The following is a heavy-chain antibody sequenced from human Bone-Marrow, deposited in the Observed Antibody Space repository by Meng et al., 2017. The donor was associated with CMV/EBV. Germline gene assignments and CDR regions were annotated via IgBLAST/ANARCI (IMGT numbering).Heavy chain of an antibody. J-gene: IGHJ4*02. V-gene: IGHV3-66*02. CDR3: ASTTVLYSGYEGAANDN. Sequence: GESLKISCAASGFTFSSYSMNWVRQAPGKGLEWVSVIYSGGSTYYADSAKGRFTISRDNSKNTLYLQMNSLRAEDTAVYYCASTTVLYSGYEGAANDNWGQGTLVTVSS. CDR1: GFTFSSYS. D-gene: IGHD5-12*01. CDR2: IYSGGST.